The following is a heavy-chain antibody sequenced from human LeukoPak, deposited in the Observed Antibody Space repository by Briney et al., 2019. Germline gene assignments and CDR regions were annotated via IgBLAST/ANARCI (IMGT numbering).Heavy chain of an antibody. Sequence: GGSLRLSCAASGFTSSSYSMNWVRQAPGKGLEWVSSISSSSSYIYYADSVKGRFTISRDNAKNSLYLQMNSLRAEDTAVYYCARRHDYSNYPDYWGQGTLVTVSS. CDR3: ARRHDYSNYPDY. CDR1: GFTSSSYS. J-gene: IGHJ4*02. CDR2: ISSSSSYI. V-gene: IGHV3-21*01. D-gene: IGHD4-11*01.